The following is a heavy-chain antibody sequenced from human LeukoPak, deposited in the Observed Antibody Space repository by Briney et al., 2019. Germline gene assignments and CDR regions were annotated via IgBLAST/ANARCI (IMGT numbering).Heavy chain of an antibody. Sequence: SETLALTCTVSGGSKSSHYWSWIRQPPGKGLEWIGYSYYSGSTNYNPSLKSRVTISVDTSKNQFSLKLSSVTAADTAVYYCARGKYDIDYWGQGTLVTVSS. CDR3: ARGKYDIDY. V-gene: IGHV4-59*11. CDR2: SYYSGST. J-gene: IGHJ4*02. D-gene: IGHD3-9*01. CDR1: GGSKSSHY.